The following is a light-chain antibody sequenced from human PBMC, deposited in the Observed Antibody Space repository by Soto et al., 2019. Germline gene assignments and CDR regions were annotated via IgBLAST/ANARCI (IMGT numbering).Light chain of an antibody. Sequence: QSALTQPASVSGSPGQSIIISCTGTSSDVDTYKYVSWYQQHPGKAPKLMIYEVSHRPSGGSDRFSGSKSGNTASLTISGLQAEDEADYYCCSYAGSTTRVLFGGGTKLTVL. CDR3: CSYAGSTTRVL. CDR2: EVS. V-gene: IGLV2-14*01. J-gene: IGLJ2*01. CDR1: SSDVDTYKY.